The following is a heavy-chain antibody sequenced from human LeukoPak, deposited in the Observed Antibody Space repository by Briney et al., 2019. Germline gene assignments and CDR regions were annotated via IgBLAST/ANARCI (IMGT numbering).Heavy chain of an antibody. CDR3: ARFKLSSGYDPFDY. Sequence: GGSLRLSCAASGFTLSSYAMSWVRQGPGKGLEWVSAISVSGNTYHADSVKGRFTISRDSSKNSLYLQMNSLRAEDTAVYYCARFKLSSGYDPFDYWGQGTLVTVSS. CDR2: ISVSGNT. J-gene: IGHJ4*02. CDR1: GFTLSSYA. D-gene: IGHD5-12*01. V-gene: IGHV3-23*01.